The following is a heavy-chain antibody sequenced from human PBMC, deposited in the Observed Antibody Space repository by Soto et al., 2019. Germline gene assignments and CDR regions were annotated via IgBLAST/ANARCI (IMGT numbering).Heavy chain of an antibody. Sequence: QVQLVESGGGVVQPGTSLRLSCVGSGFTFRSYVIHWVRQAPGKGLEWVALTSYDGSNNFYGDSVKGRFTISRHNSRNTVELQMESLTFEDTALYYCARWGTTGGLDVWGQGNLVSVSS. CDR1: GFTFRSYV. D-gene: IGHD3-16*01. CDR2: TSYDGSNN. V-gene: IGHV3-33*05. J-gene: IGHJ4*02. CDR3: ARWGTTGGLDV.